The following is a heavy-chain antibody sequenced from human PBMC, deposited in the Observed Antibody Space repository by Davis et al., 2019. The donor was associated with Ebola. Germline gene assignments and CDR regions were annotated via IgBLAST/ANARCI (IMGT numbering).Heavy chain of an antibody. J-gene: IGHJ4*02. D-gene: IGHD4-17*01. CDR2: IRSKANSYAT. Sequence: GGSLRLSCAASGFTFSGSAMHWVRQASGTGLEWVGHIRSKANSYATAYAASVKGRFTISRDDSKNTSYLQMNSLKTEDTAVYYCTSQTTVTDYWGQGTLVTVSS. CDR3: TSQTTVTDY. V-gene: IGHV3-73*01. CDR1: GFTFSGSA.